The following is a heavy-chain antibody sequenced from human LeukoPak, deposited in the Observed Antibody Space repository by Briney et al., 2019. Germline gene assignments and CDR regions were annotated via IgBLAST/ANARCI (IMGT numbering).Heavy chain of an antibody. CDR2: MNPNSGGT. CDR1: GYTFTSYD. CDR3: ARSKTGNDAFDI. Sequence: GASVKASCKASGYTFTSYDINWVRQATGQGLEWMGWMNPNSGGTNYAQKFQGRVTMTRDTSISTAYMELSRLRSDDTAVYYCARSKTGNDAFDIWGQGTMVTVSS. D-gene: IGHD1-14*01. V-gene: IGHV1-2*02. J-gene: IGHJ3*02.